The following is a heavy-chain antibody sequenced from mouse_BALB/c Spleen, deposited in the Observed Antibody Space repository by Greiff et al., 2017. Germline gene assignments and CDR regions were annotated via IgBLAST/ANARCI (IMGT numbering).Heavy chain of an antibody. D-gene: IGHD2-1*01. Sequence: EVKLQESGGGLVQPGGSLKLSCAASGFDFSRYWMSWVRQAPGKGLEWIGEINPDSSTINYTPSLKDKFIISRDNAKNTLYLQMSKVRSEDTALYYCARGGNYPFAYWGQGTLVTVSA. CDR3: ARGGNYPFAY. CDR1: GFDFSRYW. CDR2: INPDSSTI. J-gene: IGHJ3*01. V-gene: IGHV4-1*02.